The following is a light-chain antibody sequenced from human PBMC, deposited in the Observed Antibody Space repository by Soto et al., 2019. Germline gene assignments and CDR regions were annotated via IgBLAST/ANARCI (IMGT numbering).Light chain of an antibody. CDR2: SNN. V-gene: IGLV1-44*01. CDR3: AAWDDSLNGNYV. CDR1: SSNIGSST. J-gene: IGLJ1*01. Sequence: QSVLTQSPSASGTPGQTVTISCSGSSSNIGSSTVNWYQQLPGTAPKLLIYSNNQRPSGVPDRFSGSKSGTSASLAISGLQSEDEADYYCAAWDDSLNGNYVFGTGTKVTVL.